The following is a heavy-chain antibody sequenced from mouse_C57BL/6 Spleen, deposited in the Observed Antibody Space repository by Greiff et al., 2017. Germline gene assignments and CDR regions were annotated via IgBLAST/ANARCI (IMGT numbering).Heavy chain of an antibody. Sequence: EVQLQESGPELVKPGASVKMSCKASGYTFTDYNMHWVKQSHGKSLEWIGYINPNNGGTSYNQKFKGKATLTVNKSSSTAYMELRSLTSEDSAVYYCASIYYDYDDGFDYWGQGTTLTVSS. CDR1: GYTFTDYN. J-gene: IGHJ2*01. CDR3: ASIYYDYDDGFDY. D-gene: IGHD2-4*01. CDR2: INPNNGGT. V-gene: IGHV1-22*01.